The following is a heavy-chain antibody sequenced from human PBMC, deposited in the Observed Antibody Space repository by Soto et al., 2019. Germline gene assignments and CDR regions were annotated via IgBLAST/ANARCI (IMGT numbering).Heavy chain of an antibody. CDR2: INPNSGGT. Sequence: ASVRVSCKASGYTFTGYYMHWVRQAPGQGLEWMGWINPNSGGTNYAQKFQGRVTMTRDTSISTAYMELSRLRSDDTAVYYCARDSSTQWYYGMDVWGQGTTVTVSS. CDR1: GYTFTGYY. V-gene: IGHV1-2*02. CDR3: ARDSSTQWYYGMDV. D-gene: IGHD6-19*01. J-gene: IGHJ6*02.